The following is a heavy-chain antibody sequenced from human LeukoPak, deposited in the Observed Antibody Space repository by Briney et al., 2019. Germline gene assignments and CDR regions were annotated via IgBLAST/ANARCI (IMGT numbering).Heavy chain of an antibody. D-gene: IGHD7-27*01. CDR1: GFTFSSYE. CDR3: VKDIGAYDDLTGFYAFDL. CDR2: ISSSGSTI. V-gene: IGHV3-48*03. J-gene: IGHJ3*01. Sequence: GGSLRLSCAASGFTFSSYEMNWVRQAPGKGLEWVSYISSSGSTICYADSVKGRFTISRDNAKNSLFLEMNTVRPEDTAFYYCVKDIGAYDDLTGFYAFDLWGQGTMVTVSS.